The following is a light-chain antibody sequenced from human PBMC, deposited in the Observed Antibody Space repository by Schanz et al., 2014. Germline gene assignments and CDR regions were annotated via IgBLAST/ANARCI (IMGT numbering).Light chain of an antibody. CDR1: SSDVGAYDY. CDR3: AAWDDSLNGPV. J-gene: IGLJ2*01. V-gene: IGLV2-14*03. Sequence: QSVLTQPASVSGSPGQSITISCTGTSSDVGAYDYVSWYQQHPGKVPKLMIYDVDRRPSAVSDRFSGSKSGNTASLTVSGLQAEDEADYFCAAWDDSLNGPVFGGGTKLTVL. CDR2: DVD.